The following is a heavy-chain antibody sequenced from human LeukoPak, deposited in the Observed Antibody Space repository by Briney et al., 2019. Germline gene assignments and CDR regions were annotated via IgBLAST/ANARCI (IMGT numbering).Heavy chain of an antibody. CDR1: GFSFNNYA. D-gene: IGHD3-16*01. CDR3: VKEGVEYSYSYGDY. J-gene: IGHJ4*02. V-gene: IGHV3-30*18. Sequence: GGSLRLPCAASGFSFNNYAMYWVRQAPGKGLEWVALISYDGGDKYYAESMKGRITISRDNAENTLYLQMNNLRPDDTAFYFCVKEGVEYSYSYGDYWGQGTLVTVSS. CDR2: ISYDGGDK.